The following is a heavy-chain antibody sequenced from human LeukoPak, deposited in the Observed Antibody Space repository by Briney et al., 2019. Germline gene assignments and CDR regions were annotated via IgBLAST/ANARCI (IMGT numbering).Heavy chain of an antibody. CDR3: AREVAAAGTSRGSFDY. Sequence: SVKVSCKASGGTFSSYAISWVRQAPGQGLEWMGRIIPIFGTANYAQKFQGRGTITTDESTSTAYMELSSLRSEDTAVYYCAREVAAAGTSRGSFDYWGQGTLVTVSS. D-gene: IGHD6-13*01. V-gene: IGHV1-69*05. CDR2: IIPIFGTA. CDR1: GGTFSSYA. J-gene: IGHJ4*02.